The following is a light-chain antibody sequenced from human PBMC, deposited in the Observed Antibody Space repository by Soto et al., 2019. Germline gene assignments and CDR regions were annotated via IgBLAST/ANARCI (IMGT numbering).Light chain of an antibody. CDR2: KDR. CDR1: ALPKQY. Sequence: SYELTQPPSVSVSPGQTARITCSGDALPKQYAYWYHQKPGQAPVMVIYKDRERPSWIPERFSGSSSGTTVTLTISGVQAEDEADYYCQSADSTGSYVVFGGGTKLTVL. J-gene: IGLJ2*01. V-gene: IGLV3-25*03. CDR3: QSADSTGSYVV.